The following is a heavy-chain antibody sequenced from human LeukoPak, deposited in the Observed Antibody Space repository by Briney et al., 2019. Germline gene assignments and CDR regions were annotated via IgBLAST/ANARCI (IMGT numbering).Heavy chain of an antibody. D-gene: IGHD1-26*01. CDR3: ARAHDSGSYYVSGSISDY. V-gene: IGHV1-2*02. CDR1: GYTFTGYY. CDR2: INPNSGGT. Sequence: ASVKVSCKASGYTFTGYYMHWVRQAPGQGLEWMGWINPNSGGTNYAQKFQGRVTMTRDASISTAYMELSRLRSDDTAVYYCARAHDSGSYYVSGSISDYWGQGTLVTVSS. J-gene: IGHJ4*02.